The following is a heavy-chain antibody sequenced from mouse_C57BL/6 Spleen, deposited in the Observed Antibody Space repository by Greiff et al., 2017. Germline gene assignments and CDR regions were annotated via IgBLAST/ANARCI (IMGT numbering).Heavy chain of an antibody. J-gene: IGHJ1*03. V-gene: IGHV1-82*01. Sequence: VQRVESGPELVKPGASVKISCKASGYAFSSSWMNWVKQRPGQGLEWIGRIYPGDGGTNYNRTFKGKAILTADKSSSTAYMQLSSLTSEDSAVYVGAKKAYGSPWYFEVWGTGTTVTVSS. CDR1: GYAFSSSW. CDR3: AKKAYGSPWYFEV. D-gene: IGHD1-1*01. CDR2: IYPGDGGT.